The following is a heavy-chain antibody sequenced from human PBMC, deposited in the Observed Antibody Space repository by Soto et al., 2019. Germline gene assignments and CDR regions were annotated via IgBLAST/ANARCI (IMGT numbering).Heavy chain of an antibody. CDR1: GGSISSYY. CDR3: ARGLYSSSWYWFDP. Sequence: ASETLSLTCTVSGGSISSYYWSWIRQPPGKGLEWIGEIYYSGSTNYNPSLKSRVTISVDTSKNQFSLKLSSVTAADTAVYYCARGLYSSSWYWFDPWGQGTLVTVSS. D-gene: IGHD6-13*01. CDR2: IYYSGST. J-gene: IGHJ5*02. V-gene: IGHV4-59*12.